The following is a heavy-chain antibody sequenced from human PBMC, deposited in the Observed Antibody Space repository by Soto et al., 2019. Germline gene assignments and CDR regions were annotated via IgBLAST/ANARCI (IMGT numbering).Heavy chain of an antibody. V-gene: IGHV3-23*01. D-gene: IGHD3-22*01. Sequence: EVQLLESGGGLVQPGGSLRLSCAASGITISNYPMSWVRQAPGKGLDWVSGIIGSGGRTYYGDSAKGRFTVSKDISKNSLSLQLDSLGVEETAVYFCVKDDGGYASTVPLWGQGTLVTVSS. CDR3: VKDDGGYASTVPL. CDR1: GITISNYP. J-gene: IGHJ4*02. CDR2: IIGSGGRT.